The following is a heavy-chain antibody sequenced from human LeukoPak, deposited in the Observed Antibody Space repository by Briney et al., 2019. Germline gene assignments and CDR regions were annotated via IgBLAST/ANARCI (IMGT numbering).Heavy chain of an antibody. CDR1: GGSFSGYY. J-gene: IGHJ4*02. Sequence: SETLSLTCAVYGGSFSGYYWSWIRQPPGKGLEWIGGIYYSGSAYYNPSLKSRVTISVDTSKNQFSLKLSSVTAADTAVYYCARHFVGGWTFDYWGQGTLVTVSS. D-gene: IGHD6-19*01. V-gene: IGHV4-34*01. CDR2: IYYSGSA. CDR3: ARHFVGGWTFDY.